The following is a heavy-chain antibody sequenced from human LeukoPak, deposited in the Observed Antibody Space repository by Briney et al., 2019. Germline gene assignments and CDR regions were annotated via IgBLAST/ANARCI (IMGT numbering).Heavy chain of an antibody. CDR2: ISWNSGSI. CDR3: AKDIHRYYYDSSGYFDI. Sequence: GGSLRLSCAASGFTFDDYAMHWVRQAPGKGLEWVSGISWNSGSIGYADSVKGRFTISRDNAKNSLYLQMNSLRAEDTALYYCAKDIHRYYYDSSGYFDIWGQGTMVTVSS. D-gene: IGHD3-22*01. J-gene: IGHJ3*02. V-gene: IGHV3-9*01. CDR1: GFTFDDYA.